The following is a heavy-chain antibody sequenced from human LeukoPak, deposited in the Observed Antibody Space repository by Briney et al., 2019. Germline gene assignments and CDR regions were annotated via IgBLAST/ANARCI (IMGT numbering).Heavy chain of an antibody. CDR1: GYTFTSYD. D-gene: IGHD4-17*01. CDR3: ARYDARYGDFPSTLDY. J-gene: IGHJ4*02. Sequence: ASVKVSCKASGYTFTSYDINWVRQATGQGLEWMGWMNPNSGNTGYAQKFQGRVTMTRDTSISTAYMELSRLRSDGTAVYYCARYDARYGDFPSTLDYWGQGTLVTVSS. CDR2: MNPNSGNT. V-gene: IGHV1-8*02.